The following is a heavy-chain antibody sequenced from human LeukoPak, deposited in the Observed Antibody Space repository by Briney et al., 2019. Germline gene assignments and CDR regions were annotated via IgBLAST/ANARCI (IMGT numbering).Heavy chain of an antibody. CDR3: TSHFDWSSSLFDY. D-gene: IGHD3-9*01. V-gene: IGHV3-15*01. CDR1: GFTFSNAW. Sequence: GGSLRLSCAASGFTFSNAWISWVRQAPGKGLEWVGRIKSKTDGGTTDYAAPVKGRFTIPRDDSKNALYLQMNSLKTEDTAVYYCTSHFDWSSSLFDYWGQGTLVTVSS. J-gene: IGHJ4*02. CDR2: IKSKTDGGTT.